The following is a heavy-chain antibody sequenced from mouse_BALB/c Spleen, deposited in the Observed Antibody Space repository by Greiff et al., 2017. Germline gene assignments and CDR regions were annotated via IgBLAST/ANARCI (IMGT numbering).Heavy chain of an antibody. D-gene: IGHD2-4*01. CDR3: AREDYDGLYYFDY. Sequence: VQLQQSGAELAKPGASVKMSCKASGYTFTSYTMHWVKQRPGQGLEWIGYINPSSGYTNYNQKFKDKATLTADKSSSTAYMQLSSLTSEDSAVYYCAREDYDGLYYFDYWGQGTTLTVSS. CDR1: GYTFTSYT. J-gene: IGHJ2*01. CDR2: INPSSGYT. V-gene: IGHV1-4*01.